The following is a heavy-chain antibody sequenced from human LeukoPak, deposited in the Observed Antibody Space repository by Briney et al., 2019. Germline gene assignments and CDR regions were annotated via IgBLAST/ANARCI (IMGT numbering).Heavy chain of an antibody. V-gene: IGHV1-46*01. CDR2: INPSGGST. Sequence: APVKVSCKASGYTFTIYYMHWVRQAPGQGLEWMGIINPSGGSTTYAQMFQGRVTMTRDTSTRTVYMELSSLRSEDRAVYYGARGGYSGYDYVGYYYGMDVWGQGPTVTVSS. CDR1: GYTFTIYY. CDR3: ARGGYSGYDYVGYYYGMDV. D-gene: IGHD5-12*01. J-gene: IGHJ6*02.